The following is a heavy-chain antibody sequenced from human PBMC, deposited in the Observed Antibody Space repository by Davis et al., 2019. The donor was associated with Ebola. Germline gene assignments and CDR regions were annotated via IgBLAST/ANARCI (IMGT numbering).Heavy chain of an antibody. V-gene: IGHV3-7*01. Sequence: PGGSLRLSCAASGFTFSSYWMTWVRQAPGKGLEWVANINQGGNEKYYVDSVKGRFTISRDNAKNSLYLQMNSLRAEDTAVYYCARFIGDGRYYYYYGMDVWGQGTTVTVSS. CDR2: INQGGNEK. J-gene: IGHJ6*02. CDR3: ARFIGDGRYYYYYGMDV. CDR1: GFTFSSYW. D-gene: IGHD2-21*02.